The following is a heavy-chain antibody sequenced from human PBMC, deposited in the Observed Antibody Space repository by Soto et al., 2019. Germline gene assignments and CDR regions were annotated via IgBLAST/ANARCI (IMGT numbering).Heavy chain of an antibody. CDR1: GGSISSSSYY. Sequence: SETLSLTCTVSGGSISSSSYYWGWIRQPPGKGLEWIGSIYYSGSTYYNPSLKSRVTISVDTSKNQFSLKLSSVTAADTAVYYCARHGGYSSPSGGFDPWGQGTLVTVSS. CDR2: IYYSGST. D-gene: IGHD6-6*01. V-gene: IGHV4-39*01. J-gene: IGHJ5*02. CDR3: ARHGGYSSPSGGFDP.